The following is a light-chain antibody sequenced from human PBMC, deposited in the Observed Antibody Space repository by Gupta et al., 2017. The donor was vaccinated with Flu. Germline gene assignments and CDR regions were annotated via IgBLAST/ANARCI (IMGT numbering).Light chain of an antibody. CDR3: TTWDDSLNAVL. CDR1: SSNIGSNT. CDR2: NDS. Sequence: SVLTQPPSASGTPGQRVTISCSGSSSNIGSNTVNWYQQLPGTAPKLLIYNDSQRPSGVPDRFSGSKSGTSASLAIGGLQSEDEADYYCTTWDDSLNAVLFGGGIKLTIL. V-gene: IGLV1-44*01. J-gene: IGLJ2*01.